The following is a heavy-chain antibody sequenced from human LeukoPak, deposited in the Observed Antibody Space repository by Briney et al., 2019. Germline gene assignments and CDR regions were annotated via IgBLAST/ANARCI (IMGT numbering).Heavy chain of an antibody. D-gene: IGHD6-19*01. CDR1: GYTFTGYY. CDR3: ARDLTEAVAGGWFDP. V-gene: IGHV1-2*02. CDR2: INPNSGGT. Sequence: ASVKVSCKASGYTFTGYYMHWVRQAPGQGLEWMGWINPNSGGTNYAQKFQGRVTMTRGTSISTAYMELSRLRSDDTAVYYCARDLTEAVAGGWFDPWGQGTLVTVSS. J-gene: IGHJ5*02.